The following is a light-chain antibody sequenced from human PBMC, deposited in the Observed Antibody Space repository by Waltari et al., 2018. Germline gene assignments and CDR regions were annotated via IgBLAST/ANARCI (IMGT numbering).Light chain of an antibody. CDR2: CAS. CDR3: QHYVRLPAT. V-gene: IGKV3-20*01. Sequence: EIVLTQSPGSLSSSPGERVTLSCRASQSVSRALAWYQQKPGQAPRLLIFCASNRATGIPDRFSGSGYETVFSLTISRLEPEDFAVYGCQHYVRLPATFGRGTKVEIK. J-gene: IGKJ1*01. CDR1: QSVSRA.